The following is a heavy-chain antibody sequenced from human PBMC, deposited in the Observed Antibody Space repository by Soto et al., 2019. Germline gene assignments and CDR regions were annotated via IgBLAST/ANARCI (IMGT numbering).Heavy chain of an antibody. V-gene: IGHV3-48*01. J-gene: IGHJ4*02. Sequence: GGSLRLSCAASGFTFSSYSMNWVRQAPGKGLEWVSYISSSSSTIYYADSVKGRFTISRDNAKNSLYLQMNSLRAEDTAVYYCARDDCSGGSCYGSFDYWGQGTLVTVSS. CDR3: ARDDCSGGSCYGSFDY. D-gene: IGHD2-15*01. CDR2: ISSSSSTI. CDR1: GFTFSSYS.